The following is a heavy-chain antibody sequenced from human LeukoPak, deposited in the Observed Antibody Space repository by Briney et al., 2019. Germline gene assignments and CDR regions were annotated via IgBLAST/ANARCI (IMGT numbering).Heavy chain of an antibody. CDR1: GFSFSKYA. CDR2: ISFDETKK. Sequence: PGGSLRLSCAASGFSFSKYAMHWVCQAPGKGLEWVAVISFDETKKYYADSVKGRFTISRDNSNNTLFLQMNSVKTEDTAVYFCARMKVIKGASLDYWGQGSLVTVSS. J-gene: IGHJ4*02. D-gene: IGHD2-21*01. CDR3: ARMKVIKGASLDY. V-gene: IGHV3-30-3*01.